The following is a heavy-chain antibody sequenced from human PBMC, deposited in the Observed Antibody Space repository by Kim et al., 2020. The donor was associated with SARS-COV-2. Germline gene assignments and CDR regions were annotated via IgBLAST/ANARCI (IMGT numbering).Heavy chain of an antibody. Sequence: YNPYLMSRVTISVDTAKKQVCQKLSLVTAADTAVYYCAREDYGDYYGMDVWGQGTTVTVSS. V-gene: IGHV4-39*07. CDR3: AREDYGDYYGMDV. D-gene: IGHD4-17*01. J-gene: IGHJ6*02.